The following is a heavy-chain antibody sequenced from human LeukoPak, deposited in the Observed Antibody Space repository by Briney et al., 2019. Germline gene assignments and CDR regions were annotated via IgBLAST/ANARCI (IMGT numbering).Heavy chain of an antibody. J-gene: IGHJ4*02. CDR3: AKSELLWFGGVNSGFDY. Sequence: SETLSLTCTVSGGSISSYYWSWIRQSPGKGLEWIGYVYYSGSTNYNPSLKSRVTISVDTSENQFSLKLSSVTAADTAVYYCAKSELLWFGGVNSGFDYWGQGTLVTVSS. V-gene: IGHV4-59*01. CDR2: VYYSGST. CDR1: GGSISSYY. D-gene: IGHD3-10*01.